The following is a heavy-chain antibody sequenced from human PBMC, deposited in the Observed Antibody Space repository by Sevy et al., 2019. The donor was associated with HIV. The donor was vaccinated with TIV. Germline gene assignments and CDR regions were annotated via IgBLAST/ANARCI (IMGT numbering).Heavy chain of an antibody. V-gene: IGHV3-48*03. J-gene: IGHJ6*02. Sequence: GGSLRLSCAASGFTFSSYEMNWVRQAPGKGLEWVSYISSSGSTIYYADSVKGRFTISRDNAKNLLYLQMNSLRAEDTAVYYCARGLYDSSGYSGYGMDVWGQGTTVTVSS. D-gene: IGHD3-22*01. CDR2: ISSSGSTI. CDR3: ARGLYDSSGYSGYGMDV. CDR1: GFTFSSYE.